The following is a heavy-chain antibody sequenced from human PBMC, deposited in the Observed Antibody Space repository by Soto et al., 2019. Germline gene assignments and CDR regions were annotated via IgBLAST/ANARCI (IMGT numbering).Heavy chain of an antibody. CDR3: AKERAAAGTWGRFDP. CDR1: GFTFSSYA. CDR2: ISGSGGST. V-gene: IGHV3-23*01. D-gene: IGHD6-13*01. J-gene: IGHJ5*02. Sequence: EVQLLESGGGLVQPGGSLRLSCAASGFTFSSYAMSWVRQAPGKGLEWVSAISGSGGSTYYADSVKGRFTISRDNSKNSLYLQMNSLRAEDTAVYYWAKERAAAGTWGRFDPWGQGSLATVSS.